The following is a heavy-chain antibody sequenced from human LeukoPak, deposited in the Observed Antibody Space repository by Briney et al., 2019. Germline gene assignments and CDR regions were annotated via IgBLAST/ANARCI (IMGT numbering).Heavy chain of an antibody. Sequence: GGSLRLSCAVSGFTFSDYYMSWIRQAPGKGLEWVSYISSGGSTISHADSVKGRFTISRDNAKNSLYLQMNSLRAEDTAVYYCARDXLXILXGSLPYYFDYWGQGTLVTVSS. CDR3: ARDXLXILXGSLPYYFDY. V-gene: IGHV3-11*04. J-gene: IGHJ4*02. CDR1: GFTFSDYY. D-gene: IGHD3-9*01. CDR2: ISSGGSTI.